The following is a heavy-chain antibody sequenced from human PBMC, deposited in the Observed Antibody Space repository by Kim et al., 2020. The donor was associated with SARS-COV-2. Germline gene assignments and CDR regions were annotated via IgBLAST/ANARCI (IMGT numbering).Heavy chain of an antibody. V-gene: IGHV3-48*03. CDR2: ISIAGNT. J-gene: IGHJ3*02. Sequence: GGSLRLSCAASGFSFRNYDMNWVRQAPGKGLEWVSFISIAGNTYYADSVKGRFTISSDNAKNSLYLQMNSLRAEDTAVYYCVREVNVTPDAFDIWGQGTMVSVSS. D-gene: IGHD2-15*01. CDR3: VREVNVTPDAFDI. CDR1: GFSFRNYD.